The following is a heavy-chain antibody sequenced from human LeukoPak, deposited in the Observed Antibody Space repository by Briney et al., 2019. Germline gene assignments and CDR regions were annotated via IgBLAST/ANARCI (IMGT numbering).Heavy chain of an antibody. D-gene: IGHD1-26*01. Sequence: GGSLRLSCAASGFTFSSYAMSWVRQAPGKGLEWVAAISGSGGSTYYADSVKGRFTISRDNFKNTLYLQMNSLRAEDTAVYYCAKEVIVGVSFDYWGQGTLITVSS. V-gene: IGHV3-23*01. CDR1: GFTFSSYA. CDR2: ISGSGGST. J-gene: IGHJ4*02. CDR3: AKEVIVGVSFDY.